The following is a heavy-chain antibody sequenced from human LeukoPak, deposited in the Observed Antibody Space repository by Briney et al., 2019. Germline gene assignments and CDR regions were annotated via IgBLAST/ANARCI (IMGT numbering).Heavy chain of an antibody. Sequence: SETLSLTCTVSGGSISSSSYYWGWIRQPPGRGLEWIGSIYYSGSTYYNPSLKSRVTISVDTSKNQFSLKLSSVTAADTAVYYCARRDRYFDGYYYMDVWGKGTTVTISS. CDR3: ARRDRYFDGYYYMDV. CDR1: GGSISSSSYY. J-gene: IGHJ6*03. V-gene: IGHV4-39*07. CDR2: IYYSGST. D-gene: IGHD3-9*01.